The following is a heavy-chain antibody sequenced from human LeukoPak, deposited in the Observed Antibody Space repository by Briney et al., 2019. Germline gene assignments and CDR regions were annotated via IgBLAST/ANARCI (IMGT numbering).Heavy chain of an antibody. Sequence: AGGSLRLSCVGSGFTISNYWMHWVRQAPGTGLVWVSRIHPDGSITTYADSVKGRFTISGDNAKNTLYLQMNSLRAEDTAVYYCAPQQTYSPYNWFDPWGQGTLVTVSS. V-gene: IGHV3-74*03. J-gene: IGHJ5*02. CDR1: GFTISNYW. CDR3: APQQTYSPYNWFDP. CDR2: IHPDGSIT. D-gene: IGHD5-12*01.